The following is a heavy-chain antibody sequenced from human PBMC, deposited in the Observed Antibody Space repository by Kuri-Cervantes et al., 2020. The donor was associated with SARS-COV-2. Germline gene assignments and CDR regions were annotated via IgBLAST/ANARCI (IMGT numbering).Heavy chain of an antibody. CDR1: GGSISSHY. D-gene: IGHD3-22*01. J-gene: IGHJ4*02. CDR3: TRAGYDNSGYYYSFDF. CDR2: VYSSGGT. Sequence: SETLSLTCTVSGGSISSHYWSWIRQPPGKGLEWIGYVYSSGGTNYSPSLKSRVTMSVDTSKNQFSLKLTSVTAADTAVYYCTRAGYDNSGYYYSFDFWGQGTLVTVSS. V-gene: IGHV4-59*11.